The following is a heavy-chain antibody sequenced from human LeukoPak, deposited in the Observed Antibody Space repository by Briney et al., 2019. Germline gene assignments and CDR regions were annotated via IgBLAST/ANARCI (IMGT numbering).Heavy chain of an antibody. CDR3: AKHYYYDSSGYFDY. V-gene: IGHV3-23*01. D-gene: IGHD3-22*01. Sequence: GGSLRLSCAASGFTFSSYAMSWVRQAPGKGLEWVSGNSGSGGSTHYADSVKGRFTISRDNSKNTLYLHMDSLRAHDTAVYYCAKHYYYDSSGYFDYWGQGTLVTVSS. J-gene: IGHJ4*02. CDR1: GFTFSSYA. CDR2: NSGSGGST.